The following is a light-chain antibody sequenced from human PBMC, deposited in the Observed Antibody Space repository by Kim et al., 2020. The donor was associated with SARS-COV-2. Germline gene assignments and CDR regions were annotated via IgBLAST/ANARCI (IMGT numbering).Light chain of an antibody. J-gene: IGKJ4*01. CDR2: DAS. V-gene: IGKV3-11*01. CDR1: QSVGTF. CDR3: QQRSSWPLT. Sequence: LSPGERATLSCRVSQSVGTFLGWYQHKPGQAPRRLIYDASNRATGIPARFSGSGSGTDFTLTISSLEPEDFAVYYCQQRSSWPLTFGGGTKMDIK.